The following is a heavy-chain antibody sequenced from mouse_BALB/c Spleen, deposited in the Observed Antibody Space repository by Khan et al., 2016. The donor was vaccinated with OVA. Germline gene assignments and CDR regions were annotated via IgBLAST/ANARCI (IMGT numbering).Heavy chain of an antibody. D-gene: IGHD1-1*01. V-gene: IGHV3-2*02. CDR3: ARVYGGGFDY. Sequence: EVQLVESGPGLVKPSQSLSLTCTVTGYSITTDYAWNWIRQFPGNKLEWMGFISYSGNTKYKPSLKSRISITRDTSKNQFFLQLKSVTTEDTARYYCARVYGGGFDYWGQGTTLTVSS. CDR2: ISYSGNT. J-gene: IGHJ2*01. CDR1: GYSITTDYA.